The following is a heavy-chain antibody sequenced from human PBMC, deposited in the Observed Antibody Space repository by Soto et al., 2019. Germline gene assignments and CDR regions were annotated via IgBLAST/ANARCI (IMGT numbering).Heavy chain of an antibody. CDR3: ARDQLAAAAAIYYYGMDV. V-gene: IGHV3-33*01. D-gene: IGHD6-13*01. Sequence: GGSLRLSCAASGFTFSSYGMHWVRQAPGKGLEWVAVIWYDGSNKYYADSVKGRFTISRDNSKNTLYLQMNNLRAEDTAVYYCARDQLAAAAAIYYYGMDVWGQGTTVTVSS. CDR1: GFTFSSYG. J-gene: IGHJ6*02. CDR2: IWYDGSNK.